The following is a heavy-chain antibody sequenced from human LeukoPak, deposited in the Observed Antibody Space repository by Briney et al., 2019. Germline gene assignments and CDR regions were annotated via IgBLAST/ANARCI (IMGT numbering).Heavy chain of an antibody. CDR2: IDSGEST. Sequence: GGSLRLSCAAFGFTFSSYAMSWVRQAPGKGMEWVSGIDSGESTYYANFAKGRFTISRDNSNNTLYLQMNSLRAEDTAVYYCAKLGGQELHNYYVAVCGKGTTVAVSS. V-gene: IGHV3-23*01. CDR1: GFTFSSYA. J-gene: IGHJ6*03. D-gene: IGHD3-16*01. CDR3: AKLGGQELHNYYVAV.